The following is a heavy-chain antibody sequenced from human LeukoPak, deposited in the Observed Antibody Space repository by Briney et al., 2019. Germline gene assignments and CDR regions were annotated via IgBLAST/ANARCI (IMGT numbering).Heavy chain of an antibody. V-gene: IGHV4-59*01. Sequence: SETLSLICTVSGGSISSYYWSWIRQPPGKGLEWIGYIYYSGSTNYNPSLKSRVTISVDTSKNQFSLKLSSVTAADTAVYYCARDAHPYGSGSYLFDYWGQGTLVTVSS. D-gene: IGHD3-10*01. CDR1: GGSISSYY. CDR3: ARDAHPYGSGSYLFDY. CDR2: IYYSGST. J-gene: IGHJ4*02.